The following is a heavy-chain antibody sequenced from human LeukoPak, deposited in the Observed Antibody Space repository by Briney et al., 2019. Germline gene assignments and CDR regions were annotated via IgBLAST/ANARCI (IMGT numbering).Heavy chain of an antibody. CDR2: ISYDGSNK. J-gene: IGHJ6*02. D-gene: IGHD1-26*01. V-gene: IGHV3-30-3*01. CDR1: GFTFRSYS. CDR3: ARGRSGSYPVYSYGMDV. Sequence: PGGSLRLSCAASGFTFRSYSMLWVRQAPGKGLEWVAVISYDGSNKYYADSVKGRFTISRDNSKNTLYLQMNSLRAEDTAVYYCARGRSGSYPVYSYGMDVWGQGPTVTVSS.